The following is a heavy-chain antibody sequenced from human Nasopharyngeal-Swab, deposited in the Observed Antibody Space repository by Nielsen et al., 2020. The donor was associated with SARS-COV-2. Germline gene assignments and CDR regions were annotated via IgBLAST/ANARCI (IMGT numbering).Heavy chain of an antibody. CDR2: INHGGST. J-gene: IGHJ6*02. V-gene: IGHV4-34*01. Sequence: SQTLSLTCAVYGGSFSGYYWRWIRQPPGKGLEWIGEINHGGSTNYNPSLKSRVTISVDTSKNQFSLKLSSVTAADTAVYYCARVPPIAVAGKGVDVWGQGTTVTVSS. CDR3: ARVPPIAVAGKGVDV. CDR1: GGSFSGYY. D-gene: IGHD6-19*01.